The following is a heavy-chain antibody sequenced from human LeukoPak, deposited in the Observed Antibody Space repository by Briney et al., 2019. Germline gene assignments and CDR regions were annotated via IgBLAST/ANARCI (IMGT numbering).Heavy chain of an antibody. J-gene: IGHJ4*02. D-gene: IGHD4-11*01. CDR1: GFSFSSFG. Sequence: LTGGSLRLSCAASGFSFSSFGMSWVRQAPGRGLQWVSSISGDGRDTFYADSVKGRFTVSRDNSKTTMFLQMNSLRVEDTALYYCARGARLQPMGEFWGQGTLVTVSS. V-gene: IGHV3-23*01. CDR3: ARGARLQPMGEF. CDR2: ISGDGRDT.